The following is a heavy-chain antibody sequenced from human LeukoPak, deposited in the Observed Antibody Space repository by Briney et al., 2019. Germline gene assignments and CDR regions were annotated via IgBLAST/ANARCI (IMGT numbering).Heavy chain of an antibody. D-gene: IGHD3-16*01. CDR3: AKGQWGTGIMDAFDI. V-gene: IGHV3-30*04. CDR2: ISYDGSNK. CDR1: GFTFSSYA. Sequence: PGGSLRLSCAASGFTFSSYAMHWVRQAPGKGLEWVAVISYDGSNKYYADSVKGRFTISRDNSKNTLYLQMNSLRAEDTAVYYCAKGQWGTGIMDAFDIWGQGTMVTVSS. J-gene: IGHJ3*02.